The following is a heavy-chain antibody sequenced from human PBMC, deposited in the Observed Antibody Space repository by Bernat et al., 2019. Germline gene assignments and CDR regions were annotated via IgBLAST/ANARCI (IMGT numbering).Heavy chain of an antibody. Sequence: EVQLVESGGGLLQPGGSLRLSCAASGFTVSSNYMSCVRQAPGKGLEWVSGIYSGGSTYYADSVKGRFTISRDNSKNTLYLQMNSLRAEDTAVYNCAREDEQGLEPNNYYGMDVWGQGTTVTVSS. D-gene: IGHD6-19*01. J-gene: IGHJ6*02. CDR2: IYSGGST. CDR3: AREDEQGLEPNNYYGMDV. V-gene: IGHV3-66*01. CDR1: GFTVSSNY.